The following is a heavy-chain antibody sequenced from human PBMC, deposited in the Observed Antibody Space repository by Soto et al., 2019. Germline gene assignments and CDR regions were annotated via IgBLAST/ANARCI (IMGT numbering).Heavy chain of an antibody. J-gene: IGHJ6*02. D-gene: IGHD2-8*01. CDR1: GFTFSNAW. CDR2: IKSKTDGGTT. V-gene: IGHV3-15*07. CDR3: THDGAGAFVQFDYSYYSMDV. Sequence: EVQLVESGGGLVKPGGSLRLSCAASGFTFSNAWMNWVRQAPGKGLEWVGRIKSKTDGGTTDYAAPVKGRFTISRDDSKNTLYLQMNSLKTEDTAVCYCTHDGAGAFVQFDYSYYSMDVWGQGTTVTVFS.